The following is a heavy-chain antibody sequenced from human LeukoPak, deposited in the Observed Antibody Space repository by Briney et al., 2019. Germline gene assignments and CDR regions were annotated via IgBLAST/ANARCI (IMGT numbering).Heavy chain of an antibody. CDR2: IKKDESEK. Sequence: GGSLRLSCVASGFTFSRYWMSWVRQAPGKGLEWVANIKKDESEKHYVDSVKGRFTIPRDNAKNSLYLQMNSLRAEDTAVYYCARDEAYFDPWGQGTLVTVSS. CDR1: GFTFSRYW. CDR3: ARDEAYFDP. D-gene: IGHD3-16*01. V-gene: IGHV3-7*03. J-gene: IGHJ5*02.